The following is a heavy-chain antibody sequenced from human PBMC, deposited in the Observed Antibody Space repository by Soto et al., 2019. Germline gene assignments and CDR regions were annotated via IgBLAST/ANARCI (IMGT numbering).Heavy chain of an antibody. CDR2: IYHSGSA. J-gene: IGHJ5*02. Sequence: ETLSLTCTVSGGSVSSGSYYWSWIRQPPGKGREWIGYIYHSGSANYNPSLRSRLTMSVDTSKNQFSLELTSVSAADTAVYYCARNGGNENWFDPWGQGTLVTVSS. CDR1: GGSVSSGSYY. D-gene: IGHD1-1*01. V-gene: IGHV4-61*01. CDR3: ARNGGNENWFDP.